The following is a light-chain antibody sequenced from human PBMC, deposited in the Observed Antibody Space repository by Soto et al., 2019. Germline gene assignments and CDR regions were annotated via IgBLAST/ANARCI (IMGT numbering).Light chain of an antibody. CDR2: AAS. Sequence: DIQLTQSPSFLSASVGDRVTITCRASQGISNYLSWYQQKPGKAPKLLIYAASTLQSGVQSSFSGSGSGTGFTHTISSLQPEDFATYYSQQFNSYPYIVGQGTKLEI. CDR1: QGISNY. V-gene: IGKV1-9*01. J-gene: IGKJ2*01. CDR3: QQFNSYPYI.